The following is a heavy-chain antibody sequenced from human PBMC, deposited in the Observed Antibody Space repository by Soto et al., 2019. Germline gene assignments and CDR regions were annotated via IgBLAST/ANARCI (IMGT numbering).Heavy chain of an antibody. Sequence: SETLSLTCAVYGGSVNGYHWNWIRQPPGKGLEWIGEINHTGGTHYNPSLKSRVTMSVDTSKNQFSLRLSSVTAADTAIYYCATRITVFGLLIPPFDPWGQGTQVTVSS. D-gene: IGHD3-3*01. CDR1: GGSVNGYH. J-gene: IGHJ5*02. V-gene: IGHV4-34*01. CDR2: INHTGGT. CDR3: ATRITVFGLLIPPFDP.